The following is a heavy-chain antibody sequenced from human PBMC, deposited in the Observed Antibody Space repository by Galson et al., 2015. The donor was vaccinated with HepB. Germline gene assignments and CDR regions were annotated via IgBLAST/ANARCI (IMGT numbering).Heavy chain of an antibody. V-gene: IGHV3-48*01. CDR1: GFTFSSYS. Sequence: SLRLSCAASGFTFSSYSMNWVRQAPGKGLEWVSYISSSSSTIYYADSVKGRFTISRDNAKNSLYLQMNSLRAEDTAVYYCARVGGDYVSYYYYYYMDVWGKGTTVTVSS. D-gene: IGHD4-17*01. CDR2: ISSSSSTI. CDR3: ARVGGDYVSYYYYYYMDV. J-gene: IGHJ6*03.